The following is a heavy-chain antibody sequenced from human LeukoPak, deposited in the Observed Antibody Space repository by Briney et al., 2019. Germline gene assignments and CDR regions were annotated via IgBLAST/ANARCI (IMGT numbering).Heavy chain of an antibody. CDR2: IIPMFGTT. CDR3: AAGDSIAAAGTH. Sequence: SVKVSCKASGGTFSNYGISWVRQVPGQGLEWMGGIIPMFGTTSYAQKFQERVTITRDMSTSTAYMELSSLRSEDTAVYYCAAGDSIAAAGTHWGQGTLVTVSS. CDR1: GGTFSNYG. J-gene: IGHJ4*02. V-gene: IGHV1-69*05. D-gene: IGHD6-13*01.